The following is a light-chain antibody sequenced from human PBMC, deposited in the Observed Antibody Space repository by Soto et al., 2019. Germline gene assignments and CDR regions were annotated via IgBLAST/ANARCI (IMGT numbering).Light chain of an antibody. Sequence: QSALTQPASVSGSPGQSITMSCTGTSSDIGASNYVTWYRQPPGEAPKLLIYEVTQRPSGVSDRFSGSKSGNTASLTLSGRQAEDEADYYCSLYANFRTLVLGGGTQLTVL. J-gene: IGLJ2*01. CDR3: SLYANFRTLV. CDR1: SSDIGASNY. CDR2: EVT. V-gene: IGLV2-14*01.